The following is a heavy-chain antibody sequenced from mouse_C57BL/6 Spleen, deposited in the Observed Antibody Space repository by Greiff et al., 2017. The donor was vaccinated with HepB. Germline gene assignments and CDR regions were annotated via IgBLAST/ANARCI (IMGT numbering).Heavy chain of an antibody. Sequence: VQLQQPGAELVKPGASVKLSFKASGYTFTSYWMQWVKQRPGQGLEWIGEIDPSDSYTNYNQKFKGKATLTVDTSSSTAYMQLSSLTSEDSAVYYCATDKDYWGQGTSVTVSS. CDR3: ATDKDY. CDR2: IDPSDSYT. V-gene: IGHV1-50*01. CDR1: GYTFTSYW. J-gene: IGHJ4*01.